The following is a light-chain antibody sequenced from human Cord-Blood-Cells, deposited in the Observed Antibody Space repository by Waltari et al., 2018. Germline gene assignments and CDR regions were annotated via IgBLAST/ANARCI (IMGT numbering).Light chain of an antibody. Sequence: QSALTQPASVSGSPGQSITISRTGTSSDVGSYNLVSWYQQHPGKAPKLMIYEGSKRPSGVSNRFSGSKSGNTASLTISGLHAEDEADYYCCSYAGSSTSWVFGGGTKLTVL. CDR2: EGS. V-gene: IGLV2-23*01. CDR3: CSYAGSSTSWV. CDR1: SSDVGSYNL. J-gene: IGLJ3*02.